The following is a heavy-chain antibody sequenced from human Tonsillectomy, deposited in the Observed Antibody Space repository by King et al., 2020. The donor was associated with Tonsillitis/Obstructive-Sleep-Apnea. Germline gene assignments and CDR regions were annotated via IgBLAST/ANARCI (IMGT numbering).Heavy chain of an antibody. CDR2: IKSKTDGGTT. Sequence: EVQLVESGGGLVKPGGSLRLSCAASGFTFSNAWRSWVRQAPGKGLEWGGRIKSKTDGGTTDYAAPVKGRFTISRDESKNTLYLQMNSLKTEDTAVYYCTTTVTTPRYMDVWGKGTTVTVSS. CDR3: TTTVTTPRYMDV. D-gene: IGHD4-17*01. V-gene: IGHV3-15*01. J-gene: IGHJ6*03. CDR1: GFTFSNAW.